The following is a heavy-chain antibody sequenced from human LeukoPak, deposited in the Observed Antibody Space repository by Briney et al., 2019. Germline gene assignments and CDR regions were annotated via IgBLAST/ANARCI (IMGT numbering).Heavy chain of an antibody. J-gene: IGHJ4*02. Sequence: ASVKVSCKASGYTFTGYYMHWVRQAPGQGLEWMGWISAHDGTRNYALKHEDRVTMTTDTSTSTAYMELGGLRSDDTAVYYCARRSTLYSSGRFYFDYWGQGTLVTVSS. CDR3: ARRSTLYSSGRFYFDY. CDR2: ISAHDGTR. CDR1: GYTFTGYY. D-gene: IGHD6-19*01. V-gene: IGHV1-18*04.